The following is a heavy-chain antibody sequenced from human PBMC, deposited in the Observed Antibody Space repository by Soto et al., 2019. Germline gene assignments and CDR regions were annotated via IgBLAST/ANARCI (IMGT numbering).Heavy chain of an antibody. V-gene: IGHV1-46*01. Sequence: QVQLVQSGAEVKKPGASVKVSCRASGYTFISYYIHWVRQAPGQGLEWMGLINPSDAYTDYAQKSQGRVTLTRDTSTSIVYMELSSLRSVDTAIYYCARDHVDTPMTNFDYWGQGTLVTVSS. J-gene: IGHJ4*02. CDR3: ARDHVDTPMTNFDY. CDR2: INPSDAYT. D-gene: IGHD5-18*01. CDR1: GYTFISYY.